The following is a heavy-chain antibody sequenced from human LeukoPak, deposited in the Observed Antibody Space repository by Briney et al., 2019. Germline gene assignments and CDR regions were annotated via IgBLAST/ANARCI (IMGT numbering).Heavy chain of an antibody. CDR3: GVAVAGTFNSWFDP. CDR2: IIPIFGTA. CDR1: GGTFSSYA. V-gene: IGHV1-69*13. Sequence: SVKVSCTASGGTFSSYAISWVRQAPGQGLEWMGGIIPIFGTANYAQKFQGRVTITADGSTSTAYMELSSLRSEDTAVYYCGVAVAGTFNSWFDPWGQGTLVTVSS. J-gene: IGHJ5*02. D-gene: IGHD6-19*01.